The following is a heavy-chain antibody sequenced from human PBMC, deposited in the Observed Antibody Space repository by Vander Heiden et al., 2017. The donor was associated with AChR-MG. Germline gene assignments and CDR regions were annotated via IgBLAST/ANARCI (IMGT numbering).Heavy chain of an antibody. V-gene: IGHV3-23*01. J-gene: IGHJ4*02. Sequence: EVQLLESGGGLVQPGGSLRLSCAASGFTFNNYAMSWVRQAPGKGLEWVSGIGASGGSTYYADSVRGRFTVSRDNSKNTLYVQVNSLRVDDTAVYYCAKALWASAYGFDYWGQGILVTVSS. CDR1: GFTFNNYA. CDR2: IGASGGST. CDR3: AKALWASAYGFDY. D-gene: IGHD2-21*01.